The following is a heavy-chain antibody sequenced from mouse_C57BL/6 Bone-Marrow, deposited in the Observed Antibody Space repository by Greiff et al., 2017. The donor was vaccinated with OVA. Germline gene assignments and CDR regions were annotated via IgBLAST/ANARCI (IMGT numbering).Heavy chain of an antibody. CDR2: IDPSDSYT. Sequence: QVQLQQPGAELVMPGASVKLSCKASGYTFTSYWMHWVKQRPGQGLEWIGEIDPSDSYTNYNQKFKGKSTLTVDKSSSTAYMQLSSLTSEDSAFYYCARDGREGYFDVWGTGTTVTVSS. J-gene: IGHJ1*03. CDR1: GYTFTSYW. V-gene: IGHV1-69*01. D-gene: IGHD1-1*01. CDR3: ARDGREGYFDV.